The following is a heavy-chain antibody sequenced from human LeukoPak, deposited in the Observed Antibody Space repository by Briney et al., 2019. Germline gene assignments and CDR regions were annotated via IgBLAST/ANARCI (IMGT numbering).Heavy chain of an antibody. Sequence: SETLSLTCTVSGGSISSSSYYWGWIRQPPGKGLEWIGSIYHSGSTYYNPSLKSRVTISVDTSKNQFSLKLSSVTAADTAVYYCARQTPVGLRFRRDGYVDYWGQGTLVTVSS. D-gene: IGHD5-24*01. CDR1: GGSISSSSYY. V-gene: IGHV4-39*01. J-gene: IGHJ4*02. CDR2: IYHSGST. CDR3: ARQTPVGLRFRRDGYVDY.